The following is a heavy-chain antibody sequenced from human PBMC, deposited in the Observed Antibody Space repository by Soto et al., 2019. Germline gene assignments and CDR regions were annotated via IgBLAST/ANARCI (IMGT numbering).Heavy chain of an antibody. CDR2: ISGSGGST. CDR1: GFTFSSYA. V-gene: IGHV3-23*01. CDR3: AKDPSYSSVWTDY. D-gene: IGHD6-19*01. J-gene: IGHJ4*02. Sequence: SGGSLRLSCAASGFTFSSYAMSWVRQAPGKGLEWVSAISGSGGSTYYADSVKGRFTISRDNSKNTLYLQMNSLRAEDTALYYCAKDPSYSSVWTDYWGQGALVTSP.